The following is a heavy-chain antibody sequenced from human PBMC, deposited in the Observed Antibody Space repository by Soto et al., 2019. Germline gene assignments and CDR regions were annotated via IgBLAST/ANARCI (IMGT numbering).Heavy chain of an antibody. CDR2: ISYDGSNK. V-gene: IGHV3-30*18. J-gene: IGHJ5*02. CDR1: GFTFSSYG. CDR3: AKDFWYNWNSNWFDP. D-gene: IGHD1-7*01. Sequence: QVQLVESGGGVVQPGRSLRLSCAASGFTFSSYGMHWVRQAPGKGLEWVAVISYDGSNKYYADSVKGRFTSSRDNSKNTLYLQMNSLRAEGTAVYYCAKDFWYNWNSNWFDPWGQGTLVTVSS.